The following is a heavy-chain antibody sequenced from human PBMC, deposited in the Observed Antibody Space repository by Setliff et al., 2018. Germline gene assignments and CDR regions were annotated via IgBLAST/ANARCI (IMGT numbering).Heavy chain of an antibody. CDR2: IIPILGIA. J-gene: IGHJ5*02. V-gene: IGHV1-69*10. Sequence: SVKVSCKASGGTFSSYAISWVRQAPGQGLEWMGGIIPILGIANYAQKFQGRVTITADKSTSTAYMELSSLRSEDTAVYYCARGSYYYGSGSPNWFDPWGQGTLVTVSS. CDR1: GGTFSSYA. CDR3: ARGSYYYGSGSPNWFDP. D-gene: IGHD3-10*01.